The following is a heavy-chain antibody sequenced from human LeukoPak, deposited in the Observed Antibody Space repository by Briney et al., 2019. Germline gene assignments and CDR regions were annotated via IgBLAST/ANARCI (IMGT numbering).Heavy chain of an antibody. D-gene: IGHD6-13*01. CDR3: AKDIRGGIAAAGCFDY. V-gene: IGHV3-9*01. Sequence: GGSLRLSCAASGFTFDDYAMHWVRQAPGKGLEWVSGISWNSGSIDCADSVKGRFTISRDNAKNSLYLQMNSLRAEDTALYYCAKDIRGGIAAAGCFDYWGQGTLVTVSS. CDR1: GFTFDDYA. J-gene: IGHJ4*02. CDR2: ISWNSGSI.